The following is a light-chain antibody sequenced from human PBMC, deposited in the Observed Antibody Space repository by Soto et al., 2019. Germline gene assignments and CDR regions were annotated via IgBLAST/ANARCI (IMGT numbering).Light chain of an antibody. V-gene: IGKV3D-15*01. Sequence: EIVMTQSPGTLSLSPGETATLSCRASQSVSNNLTWYQQKPGQAPRLLIYGASSRATGIPDRFSGSGSGTEFTLTISSLQSEDFAVYYCQQYNNWPLSITFGQGTRLEI. CDR3: QQYNNWPLSIT. CDR2: GAS. J-gene: IGKJ5*01. CDR1: QSVSNN.